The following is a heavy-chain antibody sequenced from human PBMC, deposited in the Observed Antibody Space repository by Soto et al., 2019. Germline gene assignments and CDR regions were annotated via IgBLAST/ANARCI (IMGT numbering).Heavy chain of an antibody. CDR2: ISSSSSCI. D-gene: IGHD3-3*01. CDR1: VFTLSTYS. J-gene: IGHJ6*02. Sequence: LRRSCVASVFTLSTYSMNWVRQAPGKGLERVSSISSSSSCIYNADSVKGRFTISRDDAKKSLYLQMDSLTAEDAAVDYCARVGDFCTTRRHGLDVWGQGTTVTVSS. CDR3: ARVGDFCTTRRHGLDV. V-gene: IGHV3-21*04.